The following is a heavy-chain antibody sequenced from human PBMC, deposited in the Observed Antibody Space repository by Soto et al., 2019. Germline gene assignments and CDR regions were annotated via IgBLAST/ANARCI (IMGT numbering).Heavy chain of an antibody. V-gene: IGHV3-23*01. Sequence: EVHLLESGGNVVQPGGSLRLSCAASGFTFSSYAMNWVRQAPGKGLEWVSSISANGRNTYYADSGKGRFTISRDRSNNTLYLRLDSLGCEDTDMYYCAKDLSSLGWVALGAPFDGWCERTLITVS. CDR1: GFTFSSYA. CDR2: ISANGRNT. CDR3: AKDLSSLGWVALGAPFDG. J-gene: IGHJ4*02. D-gene: IGHD2-15*01.